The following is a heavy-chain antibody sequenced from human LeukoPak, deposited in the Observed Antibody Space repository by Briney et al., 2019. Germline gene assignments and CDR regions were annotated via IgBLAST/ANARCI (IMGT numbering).Heavy chain of an antibody. CDR1: GFTFSSYE. J-gene: IGHJ5*02. CDR2: ISSSGSTI. V-gene: IGHV3-48*03. D-gene: IGHD3-10*01. Sequence: GSLRLSCAASGFTFSSYEMNWFRQAPGKGLEWLSYISSSGSTIYYADSVEGRFTISRDNAKNSLYLQMNSLRAEDTAVYFCARDLVVRGRWSWFDPWGQGTLVTVSS. CDR3: ARDLVVRGRWSWFDP.